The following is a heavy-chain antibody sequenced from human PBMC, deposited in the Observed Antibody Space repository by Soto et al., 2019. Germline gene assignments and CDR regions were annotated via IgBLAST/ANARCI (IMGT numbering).Heavy chain of an antibody. CDR2: IYYSGTT. CDR1: GGSIYSSSYS. Sequence: QVQLQESGPGLVKPSETLSLTCTVSGGSIYSSSYSWGWIRQPPGKGLEWIGSIYYSGTTSYNPSLKSRVTISVDTSKSQFSLKLSSVTAADTAVFYCARQTNFHGNNRFVDYWGQGTLVTVSS. D-gene: IGHD1-20*01. CDR3: ARQTNFHGNNRFVDY. J-gene: IGHJ4*02. V-gene: IGHV4-39*01.